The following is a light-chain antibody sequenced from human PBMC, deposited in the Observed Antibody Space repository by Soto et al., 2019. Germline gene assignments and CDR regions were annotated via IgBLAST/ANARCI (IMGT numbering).Light chain of an antibody. CDR2: DVS. CDR1: NSDVGGYNY. Sequence: QSALTQPASVSGSPGQSITISCTGTNSDVGGYNYVSWYQQHPGKAPKLMIYDVSNRPSGVSNRFSGSKSGNTASLTISGLQAEDEADYYCSSYTSSSTVVFGGGTKLT. J-gene: IGLJ2*01. V-gene: IGLV2-14*01. CDR3: SSYTSSSTVV.